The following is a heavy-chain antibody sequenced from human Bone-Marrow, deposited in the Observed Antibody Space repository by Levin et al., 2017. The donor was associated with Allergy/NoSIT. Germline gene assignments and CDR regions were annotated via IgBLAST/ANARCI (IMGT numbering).Heavy chain of an antibody. J-gene: IGHJ6*03. D-gene: IGHD6-13*01. V-gene: IGHV1-2*02. Sequence: GESLKISCKASGYIFTDYYMHWVRQAPGQGLEWMGWINPNTGGTSYSQNFQGRVTMTRDTSISTAYMDLSSLRSDDTAVYYCARGIASGGKTYYYYYMDGWGRGTTVAVSS. CDR1: GYIFTDYY. CDR3: ARGIASGGKTYYYYYMDG. CDR2: INPNTGGT.